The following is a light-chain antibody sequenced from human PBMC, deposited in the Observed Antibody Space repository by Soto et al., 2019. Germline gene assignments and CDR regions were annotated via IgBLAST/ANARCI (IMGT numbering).Light chain of an antibody. CDR1: QNVLYDSNKKNY. CDR3: QQYYDTVMYT. V-gene: IGKV4-1*01. J-gene: IGKJ2*01. Sequence: DIVMTQSPDSPAVSLVEGATINCKSSQNVLYDSNKKNYLAWYQQKAGQPPKLLIYWASTRASGVPDRFSGSGSGTDYTLTINSMQAEDVAAYYCQQYYDTVMYTFGQGTKLEIK. CDR2: WAS.